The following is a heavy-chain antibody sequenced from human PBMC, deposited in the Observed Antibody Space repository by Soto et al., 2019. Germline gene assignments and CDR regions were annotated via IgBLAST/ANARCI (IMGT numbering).Heavy chain of an antibody. V-gene: IGHV1-24*01. CDR2: FDPEDGET. J-gene: IGHJ4*02. D-gene: IGHD6-19*01. Sequence: ASVKVSCKVSGYTLTELSMHWVRQAPGKGLEWMGGFDPEDGETIYAQKFQGRVTMTEDTSTDTAYMELSSLRSEDTAVYYCATGGPIAVAAPNAQNFDYWGQGTLVTVSS. CDR1: GYTLTELS. CDR3: ATGGPIAVAAPNAQNFDY.